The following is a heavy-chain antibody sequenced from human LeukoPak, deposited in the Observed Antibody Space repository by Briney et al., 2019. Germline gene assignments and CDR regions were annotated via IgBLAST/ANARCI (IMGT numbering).Heavy chain of an antibody. CDR2: IYYSGST. CDR1: GGSISSYY. CDR3: ARDPRCSGGSCYAADAFDI. V-gene: IGHV4-59*01. Sequence: SETLSLTCTVSGGSISSYYWSWIRQPPGKGLEWIGYIYYSGSTNYNPPLKSRVTISVDTSKNQFSLKLSSVTAADTAVYYCARDPRCSGGSCYAADAFDIWGQGTMVTVSS. D-gene: IGHD2-15*01. J-gene: IGHJ3*02.